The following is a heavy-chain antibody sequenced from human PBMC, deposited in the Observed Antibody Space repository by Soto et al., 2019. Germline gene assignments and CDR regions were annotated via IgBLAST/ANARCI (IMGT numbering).Heavy chain of an antibody. CDR2: IYYSGTP. Sequence: ETLSLTSAVSGHCISSSNWWGWIGERAGKGLERIGYIYYSGTPYYNPSLKSRVTMSVDTSKNQFSLKLTSVTAVDTAVYYCARREIQGPIDYWGQGTLVTVSS. CDR1: GHCISSSNW. V-gene: IGHV4-28*01. D-gene: IGHD1-26*01. CDR3: ARREIQGPIDY. J-gene: IGHJ4*02.